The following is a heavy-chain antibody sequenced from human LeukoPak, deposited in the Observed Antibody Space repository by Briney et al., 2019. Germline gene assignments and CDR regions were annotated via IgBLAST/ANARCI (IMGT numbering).Heavy chain of an antibody. Sequence: GGSLRLSCAASGFTFSSYNMNWVRQAPGKGLEWVSSITSDSRYMYYADSVKGRFTISRDNAKNSVYLQMDSLRAEDTAVYYCARGPTNGQAFDYWGQGTLVSVSS. CDR3: ARGPTNGQAFDY. J-gene: IGHJ4*02. D-gene: IGHD2-8*01. V-gene: IGHV3-21*06. CDR2: ITSDSRYM. CDR1: GFTFSSYN.